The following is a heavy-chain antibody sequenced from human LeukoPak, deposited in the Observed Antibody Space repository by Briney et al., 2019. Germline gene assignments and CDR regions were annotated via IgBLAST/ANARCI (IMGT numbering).Heavy chain of an antibody. V-gene: IGHV4-34*01. CDR1: GGYFSGYY. CDR2: INHSGST. Sequence: KPSETLSLTCAVYGGYFSGYYWSWIRQPPGKGLEWLGEINHSGSTNYNPSLKSRVTISVDTSKNQFSLKLSSVTAADTAVYYCARACSGYYYIGYYYYYMDVGGKGTTVTVSS. J-gene: IGHJ6*03. D-gene: IGHD3-22*01. CDR3: ARACSGYYYIGYYYYYMDV.